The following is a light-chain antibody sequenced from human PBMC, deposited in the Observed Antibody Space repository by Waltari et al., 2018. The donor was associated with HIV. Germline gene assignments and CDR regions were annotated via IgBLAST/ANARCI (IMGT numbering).Light chain of an antibody. CDR2: GAS. CDR3: HQYDNWPPWT. CDR1: QSVSSN. J-gene: IGKJ1*01. Sequence: VMTQSPATLSVSPGERATLSCRASQSVSSNLAWYQQKPDQAPRLLIYGASTRATGVPARFTGSGSGTEFTLTISSLQSEDFAVYYCHQYDNWPPWTFGQGTKVEIK. V-gene: IGKV3-15*01.